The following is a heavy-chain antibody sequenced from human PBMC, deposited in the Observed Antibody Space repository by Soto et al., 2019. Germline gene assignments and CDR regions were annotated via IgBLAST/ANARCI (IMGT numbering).Heavy chain of an antibody. V-gene: IGHV4-4*02. D-gene: IGHD3-10*01. CDR3: TKDEAGSPFRY. Sequence: SGTLFLTCAVSGGSMKTTNWWSWVRQPPAKGLEWIGEVFHSGITRYNPSLKSRATVSVDTSKNQFFLNLASVTAADTAVYYCTKDEAGSPFRYWGQGALVTVSS. J-gene: IGHJ4*02. CDR2: VFHSGIT. CDR1: GGSMKTTNW.